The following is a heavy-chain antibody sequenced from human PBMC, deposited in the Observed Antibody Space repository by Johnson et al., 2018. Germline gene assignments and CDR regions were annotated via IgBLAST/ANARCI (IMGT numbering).Heavy chain of an antibody. V-gene: IGHV4-59*12. CDR3: ARGRLVRGVMRSFWFDP. J-gene: IGHJ5*02. D-gene: IGHD3-10*01. Sequence: QVQLQESGPGLVKPSETLSLTCTVSGGSIISYYWSWIRQPPGKGLEWIGYIYYSGSTNYNPSLKSRVTISVDTSKNQFSLKLSSVTAADTAVYYCARGRLVRGVMRSFWFDPWGQGTLVTVSS. CDR1: GGSIISYY. CDR2: IYYSGST.